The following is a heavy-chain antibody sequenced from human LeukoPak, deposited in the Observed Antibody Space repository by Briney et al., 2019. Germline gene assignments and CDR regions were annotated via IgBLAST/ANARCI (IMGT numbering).Heavy chain of an antibody. CDR2: ISYDGSNK. Sequence: SLRLSCAASGFTFSSYAMHWVRQAPGEGLEWVAVISYDGSNKYYADSVKGRFTISRDNSKNTLYLQMNSLRAEDTAVYYCAGSYYCSGGSCFVRYFDYWGQGTLVTVSS. V-gene: IGHV3-30-3*01. CDR1: GFTFSSYA. D-gene: IGHD2-15*01. CDR3: AGSYYCSGGSCFVRYFDY. J-gene: IGHJ4*02.